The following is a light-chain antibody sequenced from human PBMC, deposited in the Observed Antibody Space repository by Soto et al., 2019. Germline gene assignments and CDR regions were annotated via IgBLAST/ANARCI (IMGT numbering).Light chain of an antibody. Sequence: AIQMTQSPSSLSASVGDRVTITCRASQAIRNDLGWYQQKPGKAPKLLIYAASSLESGVPSRFSGGGSGTDFTLTISSLQPEDFATYYCLQDYNSPRTFGQGTKVEIK. CDR2: AAS. CDR3: LQDYNSPRT. V-gene: IGKV1-6*01. CDR1: QAIRND. J-gene: IGKJ1*01.